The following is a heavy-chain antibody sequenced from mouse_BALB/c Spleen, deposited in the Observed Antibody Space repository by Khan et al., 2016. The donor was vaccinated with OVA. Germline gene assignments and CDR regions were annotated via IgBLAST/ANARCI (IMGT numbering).Heavy chain of an antibody. CDR1: GYSITSDYA. Sequence: EVQLQESGPGLLKPSQSLSLTCTVTGYSITSDYAWNWIRQFTGNKLEWMAYIGYSGSTTYNPSLRSRISLTRDTSKNQFFMQFNSVTTEDTATYYFASVRLFVRYQDYFDYWGQGTTLTVSA. V-gene: IGHV3-2*02. CDR2: IGYSGST. CDR3: ASVRLFVRYQDYFDY. J-gene: IGHJ2*01. D-gene: IGHD1-1*01.